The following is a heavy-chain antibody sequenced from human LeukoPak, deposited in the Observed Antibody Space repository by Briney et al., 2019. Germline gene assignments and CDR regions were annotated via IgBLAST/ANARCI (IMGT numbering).Heavy chain of an antibody. D-gene: IGHD3-22*01. CDR2: IIPIFGTA. CDR3: ATAESSITMIVLSVY. CDR1: GGTFSSYA. V-gene: IGHV1-69*13. Sequence: SVKVSCKASGGTFSSYAISWVRQAPGQGLEWMGGIIPIFGTANYAQKFQGRVTITADESTSTAYMELSSLRSEDTAVYYCATAESSITMIVLSVYWGQGTLVTVSS. J-gene: IGHJ1*01.